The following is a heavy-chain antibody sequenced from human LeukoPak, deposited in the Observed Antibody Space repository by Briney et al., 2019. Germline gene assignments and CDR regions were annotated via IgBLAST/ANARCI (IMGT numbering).Heavy chain of an antibody. D-gene: IGHD3-22*01. CDR2: IIPILGIA. V-gene: IGHV1-69*04. CDR3: ARETGGRYYDSGGSEY. CDR1: GGTFSSYA. J-gene: IGHJ4*02. Sequence: SVKVSCKASGGTFSSYAISWVRQAPGQGLEWMGRIIPILGIANYAQKFQGRVTITADKSTSTAYMELSSLRSEDTAVYYCARETGGRYYDSGGSEYWGQGTLVTVSS.